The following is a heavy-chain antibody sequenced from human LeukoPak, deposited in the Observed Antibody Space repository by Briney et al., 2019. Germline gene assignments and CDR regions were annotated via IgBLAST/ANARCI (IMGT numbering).Heavy chain of an antibody. Sequence: GGSLRLPCAASGFTFSSYSMNWVRQAPGKGLEWVSSISSSSSYIYYADSVKGRFTISRDNAKNSLYLQMNSLRAEDTAVYYCARAVRGVIPDYWGQGTLVTVSS. D-gene: IGHD3-10*01. V-gene: IGHV3-21*01. CDR1: GFTFSSYS. CDR3: ARAVRGVIPDY. J-gene: IGHJ4*02. CDR2: ISSSSSYI.